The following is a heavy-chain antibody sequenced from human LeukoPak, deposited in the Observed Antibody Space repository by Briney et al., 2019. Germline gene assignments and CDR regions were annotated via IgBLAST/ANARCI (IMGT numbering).Heavy chain of an antibody. J-gene: IGHJ4*02. D-gene: IGHD3-3*01. CDR3: ASRPGGGGFWSGPWDY. V-gene: IGHV4-39*01. Sequence: PSETLSLTCIVSGGSISSDTLYWGWIRQSPGKGLEWIGSIYNSGFTYYNPSLKSRVTISVDTSMNQFSLKLNSVTAADTAVYYCASRPGGGGFWSGPWDYWGQGTLVTVSS. CDR2: IYNSGFT. CDR1: GGSISSDTLY.